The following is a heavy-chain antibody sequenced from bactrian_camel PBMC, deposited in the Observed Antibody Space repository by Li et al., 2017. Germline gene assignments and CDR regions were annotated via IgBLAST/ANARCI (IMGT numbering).Heavy chain of an antibody. V-gene: IGHV3S25*01. CDR2: INAGGTT. CDR1: TSTYSSFC. Sequence: QLVESGGGSVQAGGSLRLSCAASTSTYSSFCMAWFRQAPGKALEWVSVINAGGTTGYADSVKGRFTISRDNGKNTVYLQLNSLKTEDMAKYYCVYGTVWYQINYWGQGTQVTVS. CDR3: VYGTVWYQINY. D-gene: IGHD6*01. J-gene: IGHJ4*01.